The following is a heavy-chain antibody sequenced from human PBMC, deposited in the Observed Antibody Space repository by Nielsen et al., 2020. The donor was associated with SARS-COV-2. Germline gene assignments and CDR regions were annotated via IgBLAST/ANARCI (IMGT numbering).Heavy chain of an antibody. J-gene: IGHJ6*03. CDR1: GFTFRDYY. Sequence: GGSLRLSCAASGFTFRDYYMSWIRQAPGRGLEWVSYISGSGGTVYYADSVKGRFTISRDNAKNSMYLQMNSLTADDTAMYYCAREYCSGGNCYYYMAVWGKGTTVTVSS. D-gene: IGHD2-15*01. CDR2: ISGSGGTV. CDR3: AREYCSGGNCYYYMAV. V-gene: IGHV3-11*04.